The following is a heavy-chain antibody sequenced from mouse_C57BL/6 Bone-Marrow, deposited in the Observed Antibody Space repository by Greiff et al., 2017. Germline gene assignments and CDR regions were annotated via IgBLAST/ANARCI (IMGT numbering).Heavy chain of an antibody. D-gene: IGHD1-1*01. V-gene: IGHV1-22*01. CDR1: GYTFTDYN. J-gene: IGHJ1*03. CDR3: GRGPYYYGSSIWYFDV. CDR2: INPNNGGT. Sequence: VHVKKSGPELVKPGASVKMSCKASGYTFTDYNMHWVKQSHGKSLEWIGYINPNNGGTSYNQKFKGKATLTVNKSSSTAYMELRSLTSEDSAVYYCGRGPYYYGSSIWYFDVWGTGTTVTVSS.